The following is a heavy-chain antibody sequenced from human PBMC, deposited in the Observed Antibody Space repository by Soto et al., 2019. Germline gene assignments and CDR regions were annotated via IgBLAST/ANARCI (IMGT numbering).Heavy chain of an antibody. J-gene: IGHJ4*02. Sequence: TGGSLRLSCAASGFTFSNAWMSWVRQAPGKGLEWVGRIKSKTDGGTTDYAAPVKGRFTISRDDSKNTLYLQMNSLKTEDTAVYYCTTDTIAFGGVIVIDHWGQGTLVTVSS. CDR2: IKSKTDGGTT. CDR3: TTDTIAFGGVIVIDH. V-gene: IGHV3-15*01. D-gene: IGHD3-16*02. CDR1: GFTFSNAW.